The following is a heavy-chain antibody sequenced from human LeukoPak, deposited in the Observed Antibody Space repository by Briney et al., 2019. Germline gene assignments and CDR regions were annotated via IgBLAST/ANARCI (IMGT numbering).Heavy chain of an antibody. V-gene: IGHV4-39*01. CDR2: IYYSGST. J-gene: IGHJ5*02. CDR3: ARGGRRNYGDYEVWFDP. CDR1: GGSISSSSYY. D-gene: IGHD4-17*01. Sequence: SETLSLTCTVSGGSISSSSYYWGWIRQPPGKGLEWIGSIYYSGSTYYNPSLKSRVTISVDTSKNRFSLKLSSVTAADTAVYYCARGGRRNYGDYEVWFDPWGQGTLVTVSS.